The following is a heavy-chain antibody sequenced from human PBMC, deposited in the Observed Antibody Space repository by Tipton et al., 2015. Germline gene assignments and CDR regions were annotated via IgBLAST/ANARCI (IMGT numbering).Heavy chain of an antibody. Sequence: SLRLSCAASGFTFSTYAMTWVRQAPGKGLEWVSVLSGSSGGTFYADSVKGRFTISRDTSKNTLYRQMNSLRVEDTAVYYCAKDLGVGANFPARAFDIWGQGTMVTVSS. V-gene: IGHV3-23*01. CDR3: AKDLGVGANFPARAFDI. CDR1: GFTFSTYA. J-gene: IGHJ3*02. D-gene: IGHD1-26*01. CDR2: LSGSSGGT.